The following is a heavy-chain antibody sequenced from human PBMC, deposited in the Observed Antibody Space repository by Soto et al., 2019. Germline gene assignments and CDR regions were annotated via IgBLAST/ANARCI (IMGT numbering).Heavy chain of an antibody. J-gene: IGHJ6*02. CDR1: GGTFSSYA. CDR2: IIPIFGTA. V-gene: IGHV1-69*13. D-gene: IGHD2-2*01. Sequence: SVKVSCKASGGTFSSYAISWVRQAPGQGLEWMGGIIPIFGTANYAQKFQGRVTITADESTSTAYMELSSLRSEDTAVYYCARVTGYCSSTSCSIERGYYYYGMDVWGQGTTVTISS. CDR3: ARVTGYCSSTSCSIERGYYYYGMDV.